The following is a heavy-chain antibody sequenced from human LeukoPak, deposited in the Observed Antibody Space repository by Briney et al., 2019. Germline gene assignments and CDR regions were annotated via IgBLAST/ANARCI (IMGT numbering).Heavy chain of an antibody. V-gene: IGHV3-7*04. CDR2: INQAASEK. Sequence: GGSLRLSCAASGFTISFYWMSWVRQAPGKGLEWVANINQAASEKNYVDSVKGRFTISRDNAKNSLYLQMNSVRAEDTAMYYCVRDGGYYGPDSWGEGGLVSVSS. D-gene: IGHD3-10*01. J-gene: IGHJ4*02. CDR3: VRDGGYYGPDS. CDR1: GFTISFYW.